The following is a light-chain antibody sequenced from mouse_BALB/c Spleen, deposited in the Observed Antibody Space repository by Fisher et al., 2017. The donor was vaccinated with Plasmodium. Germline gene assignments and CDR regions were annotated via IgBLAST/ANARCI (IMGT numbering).Light chain of an antibody. J-gene: IGKJ5*01. CDR1: QIIIDN. V-gene: IGKV5-39*01. Sequence: DIVLTQSPATLSVTPGYRVSLSYRASQIIIDNLRWCQQKSHESPRLLIKYASQSIPGIPSRFSGSGSGSDFTLAFNSVEPEDVGMFSCQNGHGFPALTFGVGTKLELK. CDR2: YAS. CDR3: QNGHGFPALT.